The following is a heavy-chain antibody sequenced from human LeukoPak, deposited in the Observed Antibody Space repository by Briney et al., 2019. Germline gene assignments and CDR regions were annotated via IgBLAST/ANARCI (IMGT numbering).Heavy chain of an antibody. V-gene: IGHV1-2*02. CDR1: GYTFTGYY. J-gene: IGHJ5*02. Sequence: ASVKVSFTASGYTFTGYYMHWVRQAPGQGLEWMGWINPNSGGTSYAQKFQGRVTMTRDTSVSTAYMELSKLRSDDTAVYYCARMADILTGHYPQWFYPWGQGTLVTVSS. CDR3: ARMADILTGHYPQWFYP. CDR2: INPNSGGT. D-gene: IGHD3-9*01.